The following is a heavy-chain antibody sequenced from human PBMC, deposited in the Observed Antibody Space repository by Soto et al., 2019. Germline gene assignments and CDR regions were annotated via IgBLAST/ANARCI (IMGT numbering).Heavy chain of an antibody. D-gene: IGHD5-12*01. Sequence: SETLSLTCTVSGGSISSYYWSWIRQPPGKGLEWIGYIYYSGSTNYNPSLKSRVTISVDTSKNQFSLKLSSVTASDTAVYYCARSSGYDFRYFDYCRQGTRVTFSS. CDR2: IYYSGST. CDR1: GGSISSYY. V-gene: IGHV4-59*01. J-gene: IGHJ4*02. CDR3: ARSSGYDFRYFDY.